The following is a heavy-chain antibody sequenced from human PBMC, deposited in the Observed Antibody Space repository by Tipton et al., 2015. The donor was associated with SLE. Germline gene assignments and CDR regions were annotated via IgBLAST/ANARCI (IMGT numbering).Heavy chain of an antibody. V-gene: IGHV3-23*01. J-gene: IGHJ4*02. CDR1: GFTVSSNY. CDR2: ISSGSGGST. CDR3: ASSLPEMDY. Sequence: SLRLSCAASGFTVSSNYMSWIRQAPGKGLEWVSYISSGSGGSTYYADSVKGRFTISRDNSKNTLYLQMNSLRAEDTAVYYCASSLPEMDYWGQGTLVTVSS.